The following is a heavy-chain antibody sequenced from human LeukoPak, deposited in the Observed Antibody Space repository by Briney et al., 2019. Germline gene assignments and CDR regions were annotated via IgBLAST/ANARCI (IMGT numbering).Heavy chain of an antibody. CDR1: IDSLSNYH. J-gene: IGHJ4*02. CDR3: ARDSHGLGY. Sequence: SETLSLTCAVYIDSLSNYHWSWIRQTPAKGMEWIGEVNESGGTNISPSLKSPVTISVDTSKNQFSLKLRSVTAADTAVYYCARDSHGLGYWGQGTLVTVSS. V-gene: IGHV4-34*01. CDR2: VNESGGT. D-gene: IGHD6-19*01.